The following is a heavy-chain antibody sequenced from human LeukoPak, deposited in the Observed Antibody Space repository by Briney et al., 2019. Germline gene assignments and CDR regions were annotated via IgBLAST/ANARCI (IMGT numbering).Heavy chain of an antibody. CDR3: AREGGVRFGELFG. CDR2: ISYDGSNE. J-gene: IGHJ4*02. Sequence: SLRLPCAASGFTFSSYGMHWVRQAPGKGLEWVAAISYDGSNEYYADSVRGRFTISRDNSKNTLYLQMNSLRAEDTAVYYCAREGGVRFGELFGWGQGTLVTVSS. CDR1: GFTFSSYG. D-gene: IGHD3-10*01. V-gene: IGHV3-30*03.